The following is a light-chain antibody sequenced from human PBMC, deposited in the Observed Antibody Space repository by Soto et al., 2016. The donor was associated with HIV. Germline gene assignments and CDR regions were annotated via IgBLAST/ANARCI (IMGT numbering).Light chain of an antibody. J-gene: IGLJ2*01. Sequence: SYELTQPPSLSVAPRKTARITCGGNNAGSKSVQWYQQKPGQAPILVLYDDSDRPSGIPERFSGSNSGDTATLTISRVEAGDEADYYCQVWDASTDLVVFGGGTKLTVL. CDR1: NAGSKS. CDR3: QVWDASTDLVV. V-gene: IGLV3-21*03. CDR2: DDS.